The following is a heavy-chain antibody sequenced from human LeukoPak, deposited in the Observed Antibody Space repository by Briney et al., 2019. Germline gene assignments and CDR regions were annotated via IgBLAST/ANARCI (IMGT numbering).Heavy chain of an antibody. J-gene: IGHJ5*02. CDR2: IYSSGDT. V-gene: IGHV4-59*01. Sequence: SETLSLTCTVFGGSFSNYYWGWIRQSPGKGLEWIAYIYSSGDTNYNPSLKSRVAISIDTSKNQLSLILSSVTAADTAVYYCARDYDFWSGSAEGVVRFDPWGQGTLVTVSS. CDR1: GGSFSNYY. CDR3: ARDYDFWSGSAEGVVRFDP. D-gene: IGHD3-3*01.